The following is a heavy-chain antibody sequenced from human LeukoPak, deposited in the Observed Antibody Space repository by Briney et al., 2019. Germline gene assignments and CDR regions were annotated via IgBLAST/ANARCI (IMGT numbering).Heavy chain of an antibody. CDR3: ARHEKYCFGGSCYFDY. V-gene: IGHV3-20*04. D-gene: IGHD2-15*01. CDR1: GFKFDDYG. J-gene: IGHJ4*02. CDR2: LDWNGGST. Sequence: GGSLRLSCAASGFKFDDYGMSWVRQAPGKWLEWVSGLDWNGGSTNYADSVKGRFTISRDNAKSSLLLQMNSLRAEDTALYYCARHEKYCFGGSCYFDYWGPGTLVSVPS.